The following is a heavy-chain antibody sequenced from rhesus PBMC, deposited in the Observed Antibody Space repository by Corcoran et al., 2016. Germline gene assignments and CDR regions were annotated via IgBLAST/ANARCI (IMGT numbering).Heavy chain of an antibody. J-gene: IGHJ4*01. Sequence: QLQLQESGPGLVKPSETLSLTCAVSGGSISSSYWSWIRQAPGKGLEWIGYIYGCGRRTNYNPTRKSRVTVSKDTTKNQFSLKLSSVTAADTAMYYCARDARGSNFDYWGQGVLVTVSS. CDR1: GGSISSSY. CDR3: ARDARGSNFDY. CDR2: IYGCGRRT. V-gene: IGHV4-169*02. D-gene: IGHD4-29*01.